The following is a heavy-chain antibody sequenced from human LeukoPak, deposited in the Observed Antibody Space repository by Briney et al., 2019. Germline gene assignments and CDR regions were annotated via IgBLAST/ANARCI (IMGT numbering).Heavy chain of an antibody. CDR2: ISDSGGST. J-gene: IGHJ4*02. D-gene: IGHD2-15*01. Sequence: PGGSLRLSCAASGFTFRSYAMSWVRQTPGKGLEWVSAISDSGGSTNYADSVKGRFTISRDNSKNTLHLQMYSPRAEDTAVYYCAKRSCSGGSCNFDYWGQGTLVTVSS. CDR3: AKRSCSGGSCNFDY. CDR1: GFTFRSYA. V-gene: IGHV3-23*01.